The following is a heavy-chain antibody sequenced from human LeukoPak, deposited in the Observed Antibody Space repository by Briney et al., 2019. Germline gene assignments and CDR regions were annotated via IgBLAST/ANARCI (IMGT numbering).Heavy chain of an antibody. Sequence: GESLKISCKGSGYSFTTFWIGWVRQMPGKGLEWMGIIYPGDSDTRYGPSFQSQVTISVDRSISTAYLKWSSLKASDTAIYYCARRGPVAENGYYFDSWGQGTLVTVSS. CDR1: GYSFTTFW. J-gene: IGHJ4*02. CDR3: ARRGPVAENGYYFDS. D-gene: IGHD2-15*01. V-gene: IGHV5-51*01. CDR2: IYPGDSDT.